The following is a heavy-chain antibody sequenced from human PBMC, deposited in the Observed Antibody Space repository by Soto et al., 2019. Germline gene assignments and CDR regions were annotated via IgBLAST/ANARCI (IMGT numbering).Heavy chain of an antibody. D-gene: IGHD5-12*01. CDR2: ISSYNGDT. J-gene: IGHJ6*02. Sequence: GASVKVSCKSSGYTFTRSGISWVRQAPGQGPEWMGWISSYNGDTNYAQTFQGRVTMTTDTFTSTAYMELRSLRSDDTAVYYCAREGVAPYYYYGMDVWGQGTTVTVSS. CDR3: AREGVAPYYYYGMDV. V-gene: IGHV1-18*01. CDR1: GYTFTRSG.